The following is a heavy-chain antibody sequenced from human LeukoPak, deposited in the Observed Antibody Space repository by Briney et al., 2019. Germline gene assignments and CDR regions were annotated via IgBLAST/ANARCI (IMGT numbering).Heavy chain of an antibody. CDR3: ARGRIYFDY. CDR2: ISSSSGSIK. Sequence: GGSLGLSCAASGFTFSDYYMSWIRQAPGKGLEWVSYISSSSGSIKDYADSVKGRFTISRDNAKNSLYLQMNSLTAEDTALYYCARGRIYFDYWGQGTLVTVSS. CDR1: GFTFSDYY. V-gene: IGHV3-11*04. J-gene: IGHJ4*02.